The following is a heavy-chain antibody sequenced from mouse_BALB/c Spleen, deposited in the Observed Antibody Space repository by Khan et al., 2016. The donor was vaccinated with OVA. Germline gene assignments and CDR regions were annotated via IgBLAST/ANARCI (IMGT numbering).Heavy chain of an antibody. Sequence: IQLVQSGPELMKPGASGKISCKASGYSFTTYYIHWVKQSHGKSLEWIGYIDPFSGDTTYNQKFKGMATLTVDKSSSTAYIHLSNLTSEDSAVYYGTRHGYVAWFTYWGQGTLVTVSA. CDR2: IDPFSGDT. D-gene: IGHD2-2*01. CDR1: GYSFTTYY. CDR3: TRHGYVAWFTY. J-gene: IGHJ3*01. V-gene: IGHV1S135*01.